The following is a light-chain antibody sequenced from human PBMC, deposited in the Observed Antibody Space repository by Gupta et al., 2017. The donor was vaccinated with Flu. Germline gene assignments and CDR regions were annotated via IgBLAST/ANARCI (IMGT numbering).Light chain of an antibody. CDR3: PQRNSWLHT. J-gene: IGKJ4*01. V-gene: IGKV1-17*01. CDR1: QNLSND. CDR2: AAS. Sequence: DIQMTQSPASLSASAGDRAIITCRASQNLSNDLAWYQQKPGKAPKRLIYAASRVHSGVPARFRGSGSGTXFTLTIXSRQPEDSATYYCPQRNSWLHTFGXGTKVEIK.